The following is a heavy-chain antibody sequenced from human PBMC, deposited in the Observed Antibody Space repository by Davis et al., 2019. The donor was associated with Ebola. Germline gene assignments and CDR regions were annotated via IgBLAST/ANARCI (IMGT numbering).Heavy chain of an antibody. CDR2: ITHSGST. CDR1: GGSFSGYY. CDR3: ARGRGNGYSGYRRAFDY. J-gene: IGHJ4*02. D-gene: IGHD5-12*01. V-gene: IGHV4-34*01. Sequence: MPSETLSLTCAVYGGSFSGYYWSWIRQPPGKGLEWIGEITHSGSTNYNPSLKSRVTISIDTSKNQFSLRLSSVTAAATAVYSCARGRGNGYSGYRRAFDYWGQGTLVIVSS.